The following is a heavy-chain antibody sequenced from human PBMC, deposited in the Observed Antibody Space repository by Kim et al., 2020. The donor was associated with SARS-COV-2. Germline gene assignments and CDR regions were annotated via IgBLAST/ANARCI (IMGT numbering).Heavy chain of an antibody. J-gene: IGHJ6*02. V-gene: IGHV5-10-1*01. Sequence: GESLKISCRGSGYIFTNFWMNWVRQMPGKGLEWMGRIDPSDSYTNYSPSFQGHVTISADKSTNTAYLQWRALKASDTAMYYCVTKGGYTYGPSYYNYNNYAMDVWGQGTTVTVSS. CDR2: IDPSDSYT. CDR1: GYIFTNFW. D-gene: IGHD5-18*01. CDR3: VTKGGYTYGPSYYNYNNYAMDV.